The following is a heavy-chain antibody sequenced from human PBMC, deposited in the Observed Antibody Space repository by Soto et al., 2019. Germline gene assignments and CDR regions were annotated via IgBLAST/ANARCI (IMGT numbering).Heavy chain of an antibody. CDR2: IYYSGST. Sequence: SETLSLTCTVSGGSISSYYWSWIRQPPGKGLEWIGYIYYSGSTNYNPSLKSRVTISVDTSKNQFSLKLSSVTAADTAVYYCAREWPHCSGGRCWVAMDVWGQGTTITVSS. CDR3: AREWPHCSGGRCWVAMDV. V-gene: IGHV4-59*01. CDR1: GGSISSYY. J-gene: IGHJ6*02. D-gene: IGHD2-15*01.